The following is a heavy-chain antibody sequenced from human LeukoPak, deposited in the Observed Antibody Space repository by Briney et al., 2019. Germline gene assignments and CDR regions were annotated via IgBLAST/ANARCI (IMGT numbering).Heavy chain of an antibody. Sequence: ASVKVSCKASGYSFSSYAITWVRQAPGQGRDWMGWISLYNPKTNYAQKFQGRVTMTTDRSTSTAYMELMSLTSDDTAVYYCARLGVAGDPSSAEYFQHWGQGTLLTVSS. J-gene: IGHJ1*01. D-gene: IGHD6-19*01. CDR2: ISLYNPKT. CDR1: GYSFSSYA. V-gene: IGHV1-18*01. CDR3: ARLGVAGDPSSAEYFQH.